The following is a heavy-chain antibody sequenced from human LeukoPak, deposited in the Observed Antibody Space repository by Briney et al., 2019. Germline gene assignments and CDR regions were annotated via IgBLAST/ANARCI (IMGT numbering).Heavy chain of an antibody. CDR1: GGSFSGYY. CDR2: INHSGST. CDR3: ARVNWNYWFDP. D-gene: IGHD1-1*01. V-gene: IGHV4-34*01. Sequence: SETLSLTCAVYGGSFSGYYWSWIRQPPGKGLEWIGEINHSGSTNYNPSLKSRVTISVDTSKNQFSLKLSSMTAADTAVYYCARVNWNYWFDPWGQGTLVTVSS. J-gene: IGHJ5*02.